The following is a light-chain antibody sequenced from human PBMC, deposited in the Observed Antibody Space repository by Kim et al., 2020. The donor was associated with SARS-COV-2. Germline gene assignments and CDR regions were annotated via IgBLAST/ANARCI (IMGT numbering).Light chain of an antibody. J-gene: IGLJ2*01. CDR2: AVT. Sequence: GQSCTISCTGSSSDIGDHNYVSWYQQHPGNVPKLIIYAVTRRPSGVPDRFSGSKSGNTASLTISGLQAEDEADYFCCSFAGSHILVFGGGTQLTVL. CDR3: CSFAGSHILV. CDR1: SSDIGDHNY. V-gene: IGLV2-11*01.